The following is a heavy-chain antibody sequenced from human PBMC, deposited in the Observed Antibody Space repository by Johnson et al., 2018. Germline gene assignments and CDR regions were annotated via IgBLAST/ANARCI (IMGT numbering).Heavy chain of an antibody. CDR3: ARGVTGDSRAFDI. D-gene: IGHD7-27*01. J-gene: IGHJ3*02. Sequence: VQLVESGGGLIQPGGSLRLSCAASGFSVSSNYMTWVRQAPGKGLEWASVIYSGGSIYYADSVKGRFTISRDNSKNTQYLQMNSLRAEDTAVYYCARGVTGDSRAFDIWGQGTTVTVSS. CDR1: GFSVSSNY. CDR2: IYSGGSI. V-gene: IGHV3-53*01.